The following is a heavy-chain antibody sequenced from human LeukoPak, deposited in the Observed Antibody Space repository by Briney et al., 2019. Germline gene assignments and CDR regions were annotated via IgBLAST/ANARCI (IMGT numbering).Heavy chain of an antibody. CDR3: ARAGFGLGRFFDY. CDR2: VSYAGNND. J-gene: IGHJ4*02. V-gene: IGHV3-30-3*01. CDR1: GFTLSTHV. D-gene: IGHD3-16*01. Sequence: PGRSLRLSCAASGFTLSTHVMHWVRQAPGKGLEWVAAVSYAGNNDFYADSVKGRFTISRDNSKNTLFLQMNSLRAEDTAVYYCARAGFGLGRFFDYWGQGTLVTVSS.